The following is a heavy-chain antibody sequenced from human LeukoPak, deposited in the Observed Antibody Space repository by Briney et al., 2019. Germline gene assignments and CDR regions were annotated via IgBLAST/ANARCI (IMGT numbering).Heavy chain of an antibody. CDR3: TKDIDCSSASCYRGFDP. J-gene: IGHJ5*02. CDR2: ISWNSGRI. V-gene: IGHV3-9*03. Sequence: GRSLRLSCAASGFRFDDYAMHWVRQAPGKGLEWVSGISWNSGRIGYADSVKGRFTISRVNAKNSLYLQMNSLRHEDMALYYCTKDIDCSSASCYRGFDPWGQGTLVTVSP. CDR1: GFRFDDYA. D-gene: IGHD2-2*01.